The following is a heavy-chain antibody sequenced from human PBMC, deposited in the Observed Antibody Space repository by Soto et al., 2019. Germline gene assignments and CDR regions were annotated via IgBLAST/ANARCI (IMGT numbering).Heavy chain of an antibody. D-gene: IGHD3-10*01. V-gene: IGHV1-46*01. Sequence: ASVKVSCKASGYTFTSYYMHWVRQAPGQGLEWMGIINPSGGSTSYAQKFQGRVTMTRDTSTSTAYMELRSLRSEDTAVYYCARCLVRGVLCMDVWGKGTTVPVSS. CDR3: ARCLVRGVLCMDV. J-gene: IGHJ6*04. CDR2: INPSGGST. CDR1: GYTFTSYY.